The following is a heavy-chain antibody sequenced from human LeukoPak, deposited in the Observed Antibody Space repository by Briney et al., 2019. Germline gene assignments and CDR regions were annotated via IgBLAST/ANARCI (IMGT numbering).Heavy chain of an antibody. CDR2: LYHSGST. J-gene: IGHJ4*02. Sequence: TSETLSLTCAVSGGSISSGGYSWSWIRQPPGKGLEWIVYLYHSGSTYYNPSLKSRVTISVGRSKNQFSLKLSSVTAADTAVYYCARTYYYDSSGYYRLGFAFDYWGQGTLVTVSS. D-gene: IGHD3-22*01. CDR1: GGSISSGGYS. CDR3: ARTYYYDSSGYYRLGFAFDY. V-gene: IGHV4-30-2*01.